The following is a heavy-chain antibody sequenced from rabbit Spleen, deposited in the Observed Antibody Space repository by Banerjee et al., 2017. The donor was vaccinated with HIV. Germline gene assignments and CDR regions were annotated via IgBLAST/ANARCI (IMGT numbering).Heavy chain of an antibody. J-gene: IGHJ6*01. CDR2: IDTGSSGFT. CDR3: ARDTSSSFSSYGMDL. D-gene: IGHD1-1*01. V-gene: IGHV1S40*01. CDR1: GVSFSGNSY. Sequence: QSLEESGGDLVKPGASLTRTCIASGVSFSGNSYVCRVRQAPGKGLEWIACIDTGSSGFTYFASWAKGRFTISKTSSTTVTLQMTRLTAADTATYFCARDTSSSFSSYGMDLWGPGTLVTDS.